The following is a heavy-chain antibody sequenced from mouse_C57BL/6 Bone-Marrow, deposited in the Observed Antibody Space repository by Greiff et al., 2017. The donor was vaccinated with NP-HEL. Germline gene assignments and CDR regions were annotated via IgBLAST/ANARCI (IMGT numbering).Heavy chain of an antibody. CDR3: TVPLLRSGAMDY. V-gene: IGHV6-3*01. CDR2: IRLKSDNYAT. J-gene: IGHJ4*01. Sequence: EVKVVESGGGLVQPGGSMKLSCVASGFTFSNYWMNWVRQSPEKGLEWVAQIRLKSDNYATHYAESVKGRFTISRDDSKSSVYLQMNNLRAEDTGIYYCTVPLLRSGAMDYWGQGTSVTVSS. CDR1: GFTFSNYW. D-gene: IGHD1-1*01.